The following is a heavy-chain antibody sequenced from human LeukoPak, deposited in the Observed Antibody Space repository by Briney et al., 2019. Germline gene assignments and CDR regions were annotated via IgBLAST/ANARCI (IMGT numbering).Heavy chain of an antibody. Sequence: SETLSLTCTVSGGSISSGDYYWSWIRQPPGKGLEWIGYIYYSGSTYYNPSLKSRVTISVDTSKNQFSLKLSSVTAADTAVYYCARGYGSGSYYNPLFDYWGQGTLVTVSS. D-gene: IGHD3-10*01. CDR3: ARGYGSGSYYNPLFDY. J-gene: IGHJ4*02. CDR2: IYYSGST. V-gene: IGHV4-30-4*01. CDR1: GGSISSGDYY.